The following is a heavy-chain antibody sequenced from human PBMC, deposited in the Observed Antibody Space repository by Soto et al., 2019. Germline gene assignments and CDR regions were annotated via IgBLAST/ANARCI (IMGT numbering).Heavy chain of an antibody. V-gene: IGHV1-46*01. D-gene: IGHD2-21*02. J-gene: IGHJ4*02. CDR3: ALKVVTYYDN. CDR2: INPAGGTT. CDR1: GYSFTSTY. Sequence: QVQLVQSGAEVKKPGASVRISCRASGYSFTSTYVHWVRQAPGQGPEWMGIINPAGGTTYYAQQFQGRLTITSDTSTDTVFMDLNDLTSEDTAVYFCALKVVTYYDNGGQGTLLTVSS.